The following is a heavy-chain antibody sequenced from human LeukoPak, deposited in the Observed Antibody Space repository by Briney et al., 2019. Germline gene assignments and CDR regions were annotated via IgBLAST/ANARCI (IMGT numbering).Heavy chain of an antibody. CDR1: GVSFSGYY. V-gene: IGHV4-34*01. CDR2: INHSGST. Sequence: SGTLSLTCAVYGVSFSGYYWSWIRQPPGKGLEWIGEINHSGSTNYNPSLKSRVTISVDTSKNQFSLKLSSVTAADTAVYYCASGYSSGWYGDAFDIWGQGTMVTVSS. J-gene: IGHJ3*02. D-gene: IGHD6-19*01. CDR3: ASGYSSGWYGDAFDI.